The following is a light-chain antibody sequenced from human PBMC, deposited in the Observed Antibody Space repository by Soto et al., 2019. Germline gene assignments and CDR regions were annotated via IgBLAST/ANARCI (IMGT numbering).Light chain of an antibody. V-gene: IGKV1-5*03. Sequence: DIQMTQSPSTLSASVGDRVTITSRASQSIDTALAWYQQKPGKAPNLLIYRASNLESGVPSRFSGSGSGTEFTLAISSLQPDDFATYYCQQYGRFLTFGQGTKLEIK. J-gene: IGKJ2*01. CDR2: RAS. CDR3: QQYGRFLT. CDR1: QSIDTA.